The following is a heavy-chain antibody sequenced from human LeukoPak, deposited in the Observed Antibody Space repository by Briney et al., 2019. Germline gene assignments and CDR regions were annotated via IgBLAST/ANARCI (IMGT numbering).Heavy chain of an antibody. CDR3: AREEVSGSYGY. CDR2: IKQDGSEK. Sequence: PGGSLRLSCAASGFTFSSYRMSRVRQAPGKGLEWVANIKQDGSEKYYVDSVKGRFTISRDNAKNSLYLQMNSLRAEDTAVYYCAREEVSGSYGYWGQGTLVTVSS. J-gene: IGHJ4*02. D-gene: IGHD1-26*01. CDR1: GFTFSSYR. V-gene: IGHV3-7*01.